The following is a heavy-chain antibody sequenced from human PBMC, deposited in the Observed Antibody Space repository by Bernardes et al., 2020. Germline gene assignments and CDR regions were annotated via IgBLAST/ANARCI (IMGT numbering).Heavy chain of an antibody. CDR1: GFTFDDYA. CDR3: AKDISSYGDPPDAFDI. Sequence: SLRLSGAASGFTFDDYAMHWVRQAPGKGLEWVSGISWKTGRIGYADSVKGRFTISRDNAKNSLYLQMNSLRAEDTDLYYCAKDISSYGDPPDAFDIWGQGKMVTVSS. D-gene: IGHD4-17*01. J-gene: IGHJ3*02. V-gene: IGHV3-9*01. CDR2: ISWKTGRI.